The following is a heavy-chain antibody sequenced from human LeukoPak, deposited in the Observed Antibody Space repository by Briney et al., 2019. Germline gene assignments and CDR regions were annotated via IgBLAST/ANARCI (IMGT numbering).Heavy chain of an antibody. D-gene: IGHD3-10*01. J-gene: IGHJ4*02. V-gene: IGHV4-39*01. CDR3: ASLRLLWFGELLNSAYDY. CDR1: GGSISSSSYY. Sequence: SEALSLTCTVSGGSISSSSYYWGWIRQPPGKGLEWIGSIYYSGSTYYNPSLKSRVTISVDTSKNQFSLKLSSVTAADTAVYYCASLRLLWFGELLNSAYDYWGQGTLVTVSS. CDR2: IYYSGST.